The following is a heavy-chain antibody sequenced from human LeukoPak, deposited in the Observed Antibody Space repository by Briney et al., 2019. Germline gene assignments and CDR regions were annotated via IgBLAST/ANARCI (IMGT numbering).Heavy chain of an antibody. Sequence: GGSLRLSCAASGFTFSSYGMHWVRQAPGKGLEWVAVIWYDGSNEYYADSVKGRFTISRDNSKNTLYLQMNSLRAEDTAVYYCAKVDSGSYYGSFDYWGQGTLVTVSS. CDR3: AKVDSGSYYGSFDY. J-gene: IGHJ4*02. V-gene: IGHV3-33*06. CDR1: GFTFSSYG. D-gene: IGHD1-26*01. CDR2: IWYDGSNE.